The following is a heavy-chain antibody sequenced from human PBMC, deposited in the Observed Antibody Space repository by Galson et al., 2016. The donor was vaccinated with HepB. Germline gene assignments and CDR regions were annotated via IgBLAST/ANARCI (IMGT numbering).Heavy chain of an antibody. J-gene: IGHJ5*02. Sequence: SLRLSCAASGITFSSYAMSWVRQAAGKGLEWISGISESGGGPFYADSVKGRFTISRDNSKDTLYLQMNSLRAEDTAIYSCAKHPMARVTMISWVDLWGQGT. V-gene: IGHV3-23*01. D-gene: IGHD3-22*01. CDR2: ISESGGGP. CDR1: GITFSSYA. CDR3: AKHPMARVTMISWVDL.